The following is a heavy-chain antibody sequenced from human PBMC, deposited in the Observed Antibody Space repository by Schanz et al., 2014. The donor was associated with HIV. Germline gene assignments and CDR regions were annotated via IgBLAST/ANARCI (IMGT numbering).Heavy chain of an antibody. D-gene: IGHD1-20*01. CDR3: AKSLPIETATITYFDY. CDR2: IIGDGGGSDIIT. J-gene: IGHJ4*02. V-gene: IGHV3-23*01. CDR1: GFTFSRYA. Sequence: EVQLLESGGGLVQPGGFLRLSCAASGFTFSRYAMSWVRQAPGKGLEWVSAIIGDGGGSDIITFYADSVKGRFTISRDNSKNTLYLHMTSLRGEDTAVYYCAKSLPIETATITYFDYWGQGTLVTVSS.